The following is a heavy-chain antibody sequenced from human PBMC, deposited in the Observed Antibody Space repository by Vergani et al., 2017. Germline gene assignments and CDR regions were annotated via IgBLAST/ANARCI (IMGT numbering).Heavy chain of an antibody. V-gene: IGHV4-31*11. CDR3: ARQFWVSQGVGAFET. Sequence: QVQLQESGPGVVKPSQTLSLTCAVSGGSISSGDHCWTWIRQRPGKGLEWIGEICHTEDTKYSPSLKSRVTVSVDESRNLFSLRLNSVTAADTAVYYCARQFWVSQGVGAFETWGRGTEVSVSS. CDR1: GGSISSGDHC. J-gene: IGHJ3*02. CDR2: ICHTEDT. D-gene: IGHD3-16*01.